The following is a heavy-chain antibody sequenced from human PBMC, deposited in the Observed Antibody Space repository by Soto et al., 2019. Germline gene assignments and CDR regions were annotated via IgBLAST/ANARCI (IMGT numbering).Heavy chain of an antibody. J-gene: IGHJ5*02. CDR1: GYKFTSSW. V-gene: IGHV5-51*01. Sequence: PGESLKISCRTSGYKFTSSWIAWVRQKPGKGLEWMGIIFPSDSDTRYSPSFQGQVTISADRSTSTVFLQWASLKASDTAVYFCARKDKSGYCNWFDPWGQGTLVTVSS. D-gene: IGHD3-22*01. CDR3: ARKDKSGYCNWFDP. CDR2: IFPSDSDT.